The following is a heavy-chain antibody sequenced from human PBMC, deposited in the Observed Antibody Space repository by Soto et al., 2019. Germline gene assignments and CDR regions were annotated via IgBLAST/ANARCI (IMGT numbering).Heavy chain of an antibody. CDR2: INSDGSST. V-gene: IGHV3-74*01. D-gene: IGHD2-2*01. J-gene: IGHJ4*02. CDR1: GFTLSSYW. Sequence: EVQLVESGGGLVQPGGSLRLSCAASGFTLSSYWMHWVRQAPGKGLVWVSRINSDGSSTSYPDSVKGRFTISRDNAKNTLYLQRNSLRAQDTAVYYCTSGPPMYCSSSSCYASPFDYWGQGTLVTVSS. CDR3: TSGPPMYCSSSSCYASPFDY.